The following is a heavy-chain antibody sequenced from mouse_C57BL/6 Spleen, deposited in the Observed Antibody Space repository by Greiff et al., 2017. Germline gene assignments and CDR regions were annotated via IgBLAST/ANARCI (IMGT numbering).Heavy chain of an antibody. V-gene: IGHV6-6*01. J-gene: IGHJ2*01. D-gene: IGHD4-1*02. CDR2: IRNRANNHDT. CDR1: GFTFSDAW. CDR3: AQLGRDY. Sequence: DVQLQESGGGLVQPGGSMKLSCAASGFTFSDAWMDWVRQSPGQGLEWVAEIRNRANNHDTYYAASVKGSFTISRDDSKSSVYLQMHSLRAEDTGIYYGAQLGRDYWGQGTTLTVSS.